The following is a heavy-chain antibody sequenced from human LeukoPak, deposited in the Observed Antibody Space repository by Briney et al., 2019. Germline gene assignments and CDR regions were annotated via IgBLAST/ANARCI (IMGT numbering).Heavy chain of an antibody. J-gene: IGHJ6*03. CDR3: AREGSWVYYYYMDV. Sequence: GGSLRLSCASSGFTFSRYVLTWVRQAPGKGLEWVSAIGVSGGSTFYADSVKGRFTISRDNAKNSLYLQMNSLRAEDTAVYYCAREGSWVYYYYMDVWGKGTTVTISS. V-gene: IGHV3-23*01. CDR1: GFTFSRYV. CDR2: IGVSGGST. D-gene: IGHD3-16*01.